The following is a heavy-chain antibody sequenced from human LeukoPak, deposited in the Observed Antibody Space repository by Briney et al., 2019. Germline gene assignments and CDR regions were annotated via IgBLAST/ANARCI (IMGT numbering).Heavy chain of an antibody. CDR2: IIPILGIA. CDR3: ARVVSGYDLLGVDY. Sequence: GASVKLSCKASAGTFTSYAISWVRQAPGQGLEWMGRIIPILGIANYAQKFQGRVTTTAEKSTSTAYMELSSLRSEDTAVYYCARVVSGYDLLGVDYWGQGTLVTVSS. CDR1: AGTFTSYA. D-gene: IGHD5-12*01. J-gene: IGHJ4*02. V-gene: IGHV1-69*04.